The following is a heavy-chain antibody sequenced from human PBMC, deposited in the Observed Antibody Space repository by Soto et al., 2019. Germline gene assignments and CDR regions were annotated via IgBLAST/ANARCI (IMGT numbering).Heavy chain of an antibody. D-gene: IGHD6-13*01. J-gene: IGHJ4*02. V-gene: IGHV3-49*04. CDR3: TGEVIRALYSSSTEPGIDY. CDR1: GFTFGAYA. Sequence: SLRLSCTDSGFTFGAYAMSWVRQAPGRGLEWVGFIRSKSYGGTTQYAASVKGRFAISRDDSKSIAYLQMNSLKTEDTAVYYCTGEVIRALYSSSTEPGIDYWGQGTLVTVS. CDR2: IRSKSYGGTT.